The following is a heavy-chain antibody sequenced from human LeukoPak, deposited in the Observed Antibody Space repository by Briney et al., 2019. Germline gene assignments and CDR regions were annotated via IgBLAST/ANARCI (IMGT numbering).Heavy chain of an antibody. D-gene: IGHD2-2*01. V-gene: IGHV1-2*06. J-gene: IGHJ6*04. CDR2: INPNSGGT. CDR1: GYTFTGYY. CDR3: ARERRLRSPSPYGMDV. Sequence: ASVKVSCKASGYTFTGYYMHWVRQAPGQGLEWMGRINPNSGGTNYAQKFQGRVTMTRDTSISTAYMELTRLRSDDTAVYYCARERRLRSPSPYGMDVWGKGTTVTVSS.